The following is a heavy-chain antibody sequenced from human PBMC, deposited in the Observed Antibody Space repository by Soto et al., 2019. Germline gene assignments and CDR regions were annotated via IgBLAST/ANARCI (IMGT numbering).Heavy chain of an antibody. Sequence: GGSLRLSCAASGFTFDDYGMSWVRQVPGKGLEWVSGINWNGGRTGYADSVKGRFTISRDNAKNSLYLQMNSLRAEDTALYHCAKVSGLQFYYYMDVWGKGTTVTVSS. D-gene: IGHD4-4*01. V-gene: IGHV3-20*01. CDR2: INWNGGRT. J-gene: IGHJ6*03. CDR3: AKVSGLQFYYYMDV. CDR1: GFTFDDYG.